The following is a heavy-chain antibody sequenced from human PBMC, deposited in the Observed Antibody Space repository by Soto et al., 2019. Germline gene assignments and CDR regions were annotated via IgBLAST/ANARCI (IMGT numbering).Heavy chain of an antibody. J-gene: IGHJ4*01. CDR2: IYYSGST. V-gene: IGHV4-30-4*01. CDR3: ARVSEYNIRWFDY. Sequence: SETLSLTCTVSGGSISSGDYYWSWIRQPPGKGLEWIGYIYYSGSTYYNPSLKSRVTISVDTSKNQFSLKLSSVTAADTAVYYCARVSEYNIRWFDYSGHRTLLTVSS. CDR1: GGSISSGDYY. D-gene: IGHD6-19*01.